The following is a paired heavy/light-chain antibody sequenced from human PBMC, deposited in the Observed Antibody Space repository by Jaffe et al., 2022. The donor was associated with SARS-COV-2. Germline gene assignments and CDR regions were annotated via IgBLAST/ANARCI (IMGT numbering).Heavy chain of an antibody. Sequence: EVQLVESGGGFVQPGGSLRLSCAASGFTFTTYSMNWVRQAPGKGLEWVANIEQDGSEKDYVDSVKGRFTISRDNGKNSLYLQMNSLRAEDTAVYYCARANGGAFDLWGQGTMVTVSS. D-gene: IGHD3-10*01. J-gene: IGHJ3*01. CDR3: ARANGGAFDL. V-gene: IGHV3-7*03. CDR2: IEQDGSEK. CDR1: GFTFTTYS.
Light chain of an antibody. V-gene: IGKV2-28*01. CDR1: QSLLHSNGYTY. CDR3: MQALQIPIT. J-gene: IGKJ5*01. Sequence: DIVMTQSPLSLPVTPGEPASISCRSSQSLLHSNGYTYLDWYLQKPGQSPQLLIYLGSNRASGVPDRFSGSGSGTDFTLKISRVEAEDVGVYYCMQALQIPITFGQGTRLEIK. CDR2: LGS.